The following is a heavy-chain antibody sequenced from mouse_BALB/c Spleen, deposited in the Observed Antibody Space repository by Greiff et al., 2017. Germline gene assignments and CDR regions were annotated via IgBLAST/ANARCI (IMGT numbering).Heavy chain of an antibody. V-gene: IGHV2-9*02. J-gene: IGHJ3*01. CDR3: ARDEDTTATAWFAY. D-gene: IGHD1-2*01. CDR2: IWAGGST. CDR1: GFSLTSYG. Sequence: VQLQESGPGLVAPSQSLSITCTVSGFSLTSYGVHWVRQPPGKGLEWLGVIWAGGSTNYNSALMSRLSISKDNSKSQVFLKMNSLQTDDTAMYYCARDEDTTATAWFAYWGQGTLVTVSA.